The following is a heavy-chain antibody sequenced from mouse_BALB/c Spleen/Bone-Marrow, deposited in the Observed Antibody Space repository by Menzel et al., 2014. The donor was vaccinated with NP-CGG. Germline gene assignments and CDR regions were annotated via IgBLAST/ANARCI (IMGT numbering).Heavy chain of an antibody. D-gene: IGHD4-1*01. CDR1: GYTFTSYW. V-gene: IGHV1-69*02. CDR2: IFPSETYT. CDR3: TRDNWDY. J-gene: IGHJ2*01. Sequence: VQLQQSGAVLVRPGASVKLSCKASGYTFTSYWINWVKQRPGQGLEWIGNIFPSETYTNYNQKFKDKATLTVDKSSSTAYMQLSSPTSEDSAVYYCTRDNWDYWGQGTTLTVSS.